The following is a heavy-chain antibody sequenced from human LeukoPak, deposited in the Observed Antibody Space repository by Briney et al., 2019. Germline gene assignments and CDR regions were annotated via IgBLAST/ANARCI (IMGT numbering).Heavy chain of an antibody. V-gene: IGHV4-34*01. D-gene: IGHD1-14*01. CDR1: GGSFNGYY. J-gene: IGHJ3*02. Sequence: SETLSLTCAVYGGSFNGYYWSWIRQPPGKGLEWIGEINHSGSTNYNPSLKSRVTISVDTSKNQFSLKLSSVTAADTAVYYCARVRISDAFDIWGQGTMVTVSS. CDR2: INHSGST. CDR3: ARVRISDAFDI.